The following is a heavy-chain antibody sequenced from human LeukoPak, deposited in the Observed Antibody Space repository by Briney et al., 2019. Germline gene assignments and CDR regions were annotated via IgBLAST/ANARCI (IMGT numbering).Heavy chain of an antibody. Sequence: NPGGCLRLSCADSGVTFINAWMSCGPPAPGGGLEWVGRIKRKTDGETTEYAAPVKGTLSISRDDSKNTLYLQMNSLKPEDTAVYYCTTFGRDYWGQGTLVTVSS. CDR3: TTFGRDY. CDR2: IKRKTDGETT. V-gene: IGHV3-15*01. D-gene: IGHD3-10*01. CDR1: GVTFINAW. J-gene: IGHJ4*02.